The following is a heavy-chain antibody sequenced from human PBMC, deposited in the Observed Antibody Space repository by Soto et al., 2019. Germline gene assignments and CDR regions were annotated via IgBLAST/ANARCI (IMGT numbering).Heavy chain of an antibody. D-gene: IGHD6-13*01. CDR3: ARNLNPGRYSSSWRQLNYFDY. Sequence: TLSLTCAVSGGSISSGGYSWSWIRQPPGKGLEWIGYIYHSGSTYYNPSLKSRVTISVDRSKNQFSLKLSSVTAADTAVYYCARNLNPGRYSSSWRQLNYFDYWGQGTLVTVSS. J-gene: IGHJ4*02. CDR1: GGSISSGGYS. CDR2: IYHSGST. V-gene: IGHV4-30-2*01.